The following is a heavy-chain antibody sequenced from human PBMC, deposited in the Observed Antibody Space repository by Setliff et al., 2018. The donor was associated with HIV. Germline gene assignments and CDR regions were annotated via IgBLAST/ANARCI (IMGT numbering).Heavy chain of an antibody. CDR2: IRYDGSNK. J-gene: IGHJ4*02. V-gene: IGHV3-30*02. CDR3: AKIQNPQGYYYDSSGYYPHPGSPDY. Sequence: PGESLKISCAASGFTFSSYGMHWVRQAPGKGLEWVAFIRYDGSNKYYSDSVKGRFTISRDNSKNTLYLQMNSLRAVDTAVYYCAKIQNPQGYYYDSSGYYPHPGSPDYWGQGTLVTVSS. CDR1: GFTFSSYG. D-gene: IGHD3-22*01.